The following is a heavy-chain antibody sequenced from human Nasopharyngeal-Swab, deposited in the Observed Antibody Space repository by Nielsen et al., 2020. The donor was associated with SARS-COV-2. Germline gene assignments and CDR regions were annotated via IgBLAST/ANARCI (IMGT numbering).Heavy chain of an antibody. D-gene: IGHD6-13*01. CDR1: GFTFSSYN. J-gene: IGHJ6*02. CDR2: ISSSSSYI. Sequence: GGSLRLSCAASGFTFSSYNMNWVRQAPGKGLEWVSSISSSSSYIYYADSVKGRFTISRDNAKNSLYLQMNSLRAEDTAVYYCARDGIAAAGNYYYYGMDVWGQGTTVTVSS. CDR3: ARDGIAAAGNYYYYGMDV. V-gene: IGHV3-21*01.